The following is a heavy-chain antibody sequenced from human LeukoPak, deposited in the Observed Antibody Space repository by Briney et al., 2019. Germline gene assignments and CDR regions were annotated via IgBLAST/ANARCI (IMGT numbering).Heavy chain of an antibody. CDR1: GYTFTSYG. J-gene: IGHJ4*02. CDR2: IIPIFGTA. Sequence: XVKVSCKASGYTFTSYGISWVRQAPGQGLEWMGGIIPIFGTANYAQKFQGRVTITADESTSTAYMELSSLRSEDTAVYYCARVGSRYCSSTSCYTAFDYWGQGTLVTVSS. D-gene: IGHD2-2*02. V-gene: IGHV1-69*13. CDR3: ARVGSRYCSSTSCYTAFDY.